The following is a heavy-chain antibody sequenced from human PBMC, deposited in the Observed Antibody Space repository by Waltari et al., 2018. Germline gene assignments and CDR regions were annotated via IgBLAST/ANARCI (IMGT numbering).Heavy chain of an antibody. V-gene: IGHV3-21*01. CDR2: ITSMDYI. Sequence: EVHLGESGGGLVRAGGSRRLSCEASGVTHRGCSRNGGRQAPGEGLEWVSFITSMDYINYGDSVKGRFTISRDNAKNSLYLQMNSLRVEDTAVYDCARDEVHVGPTKVAISFDYWGQGTLVTVSS. CDR3: ARDEVHVGPTKVAISFDY. CDR1: GVTHRGCS. D-gene: IGHD1-26*01. J-gene: IGHJ4*02.